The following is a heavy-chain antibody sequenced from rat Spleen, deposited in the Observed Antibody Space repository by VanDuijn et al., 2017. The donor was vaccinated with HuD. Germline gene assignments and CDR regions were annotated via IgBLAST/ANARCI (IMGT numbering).Heavy chain of an antibody. V-gene: IGHV5-31*01. Sequence: EVQMVESGGGVVQPGRSLKLSCAASGFTFTNYWMTWIRQAPGKGLEWVASITDTGGYTYYPDSVKGRFTISRDNAKSTLYLQMNSLRSEDTATYYCTSNNFDYWGQGVMVTVSS. CDR3: TSNNFDY. CDR2: ITDTGGYT. D-gene: IGHD1-10*01. J-gene: IGHJ2*01. CDR1: GFTFTNYW.